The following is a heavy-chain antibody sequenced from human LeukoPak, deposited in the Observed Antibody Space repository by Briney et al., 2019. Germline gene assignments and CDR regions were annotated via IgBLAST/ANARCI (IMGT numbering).Heavy chain of an antibody. J-gene: IGHJ4*02. CDR1: GFTFSSYA. V-gene: IGHV3-30*04. D-gene: IGHD6-19*01. CDR3: ARDPGYSSGWYYFDY. CDR2: ISYDGSNK. Sequence: GGSLRLSCAASGFTFSSYAMHWVRQAPGKGLEWVAVISYDGSNKYYADSAKGRFTISRDNSKNTLYLQMNSLRAEDTAVYYCARDPGYSSGWYYFDYWGQGTLVTVSS.